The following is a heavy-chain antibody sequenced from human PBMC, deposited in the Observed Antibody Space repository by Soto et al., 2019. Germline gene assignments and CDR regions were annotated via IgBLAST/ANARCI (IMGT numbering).Heavy chain of an antibody. V-gene: IGHV3-7*05. J-gene: IGHJ4*02. CDR3: ASPQQWLGQRGDFDY. CDR2: IRQDGSDK. D-gene: IGHD6-19*01. CDR1: GFTFSSYW. Sequence: EVQLVESGGGLVQPGGSLRLSCAASGFTFSSYWMSWVRQAPGKGLEWVANIRQDGSDKYYVDSVKGRFTISSDISKNSLYLQMNSLRAEDTAIYYCASPQQWLGQRGDFDYWGQGTLVTVSS.